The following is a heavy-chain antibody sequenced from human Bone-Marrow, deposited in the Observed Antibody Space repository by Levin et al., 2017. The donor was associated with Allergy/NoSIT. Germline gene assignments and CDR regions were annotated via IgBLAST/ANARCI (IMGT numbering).Heavy chain of an antibody. CDR1: GLSVSANY. CDR2: IYTGGTT. Sequence: GESLKISCAASGLSVSANYMSWVRQAPGKGLKWVSIIYTGGTTYYADSVRGRFTISRDNAKNTLYLRMNSLTPEDTAIYFCARATPEYFQDWGQGTLVTVSS. CDR3: ARATPEYFQD. J-gene: IGHJ1*01. V-gene: IGHV3-66*02.